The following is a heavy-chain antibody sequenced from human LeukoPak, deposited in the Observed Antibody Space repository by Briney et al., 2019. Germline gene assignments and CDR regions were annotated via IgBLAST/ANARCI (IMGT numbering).Heavy chain of an antibody. CDR1: GYTFTGYY. V-gene: IGHV1-8*02. CDR2: INPNSGDT. CDR3: ASFSGYAT. J-gene: IGHJ5*02. D-gene: IGHD5-12*01. Sequence: GASVKLSCTGSGYTFTGYYIHWMRQVPGQGLEWMGWINPNSGDTGYAQQFQGRVTMTRNTAKSTDYLELSSLSSEDTAVYYCASFSGYATWGQGTLVTVSS.